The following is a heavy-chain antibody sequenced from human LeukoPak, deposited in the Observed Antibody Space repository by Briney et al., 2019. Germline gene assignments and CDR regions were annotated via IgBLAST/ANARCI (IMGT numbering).Heavy chain of an antibody. CDR2: INHSGST. CDR1: GGSFSGYY. Sequence: SETLSLTCAVYGGSFSGYYWSWIRQPPGKGLEWIGEINHSGSTNYNLSLKSRVTISVDTSKNQFSLKLSSVTAADTAVYYCARRYYDSSGYGFDYWGQGTLVTVSS. V-gene: IGHV4-34*01. J-gene: IGHJ4*02. CDR3: ARRYYDSSGYGFDY. D-gene: IGHD3-22*01.